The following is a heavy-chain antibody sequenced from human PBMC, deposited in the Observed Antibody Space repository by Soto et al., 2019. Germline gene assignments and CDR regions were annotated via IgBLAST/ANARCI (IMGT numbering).Heavy chain of an antibody. CDR2: IVPNNGGT. Sequence: QVQLEQSGAEVKKPGASVRVSCKASGYSFSDYYIHWVRQAPGQGLEWMGWIVPNNGGTKYAQKFQDRVTTTRDTSITTAYMERSRLRSDDTAVYYCARGTFDSSDNYFAGGFDPWGQGTLVTVSS. D-gene: IGHD3-22*01. V-gene: IGHV1-2*02. CDR1: GYSFSDYY. CDR3: ARGTFDSSDNYFAGGFDP. J-gene: IGHJ5*02.